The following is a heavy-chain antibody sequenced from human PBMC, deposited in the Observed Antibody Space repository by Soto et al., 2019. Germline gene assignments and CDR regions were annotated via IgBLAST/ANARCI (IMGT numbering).Heavy chain of an antibody. V-gene: IGHV5-51*01. J-gene: IGHJ4*02. CDR2: IYPGESDT. Sequence: PGESLKISCKGSGYNFNTYWIAWVRQMPGKGLEWMGIIYPGESDTRYSPSFQGQVTISADKSISTAYLQWGSLKASDTAMYYCARSFYFDSSGYYFYYFDYWGLGSLVTVSS. CDR3: ARSFYFDSSGYYFYYFDY. CDR1: GYNFNTYW. D-gene: IGHD3-22*01.